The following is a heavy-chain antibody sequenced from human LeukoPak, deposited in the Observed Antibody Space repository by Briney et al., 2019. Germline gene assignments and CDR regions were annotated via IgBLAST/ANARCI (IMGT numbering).Heavy chain of an antibody. CDR1: GFTFTDYY. CDR3: GGEPYGTSSDRLDY. V-gene: IGHV3-11*04. Sequence: PGGSPRLSCAASGFTFTDYYLSWIRQAPGKGLEWVAYISSTGSLMYYAHSVKGRFTISRDNAQNLVYLQMNSLRAEDTAVYYCGGEPYGTSSDRLDYWGQGTLVTVSS. D-gene: IGHD6-6*01. J-gene: IGHJ4*02. CDR2: ISSTGSLM.